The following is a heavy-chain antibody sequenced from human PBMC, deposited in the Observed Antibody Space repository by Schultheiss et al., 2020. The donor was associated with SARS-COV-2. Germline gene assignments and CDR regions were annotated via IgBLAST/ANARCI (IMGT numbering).Heavy chain of an antibody. D-gene: IGHD5-18*01. V-gene: IGHV3-30*02. CDR3: AKDSLWGYSYGHEWYFDL. Sequence: GGSLRLSCAASGFTFSSYGMHWVRQAPGKGLEWVAVIWYDGSNKYYADSVKGRFTISRDNSKNTLYLQMNSLRAEDTAVYYCAKDSLWGYSYGHEWYFDLWGRGTLVTVSS. J-gene: IGHJ2*01. CDR1: GFTFSSYG. CDR2: IWYDGSNK.